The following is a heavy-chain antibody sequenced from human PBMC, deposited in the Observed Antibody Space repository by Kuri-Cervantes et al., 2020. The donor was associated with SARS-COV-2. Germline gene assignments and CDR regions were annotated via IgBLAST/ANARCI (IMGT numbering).Heavy chain of an antibody. V-gene: IGHV3-30*04. Sequence: GESLKISCAASGFTFSSYAMHWVRQAPGKGLEWVAVISYDGSNKYYADSVKGRFTISRDNSKNTLYLQMNSLRAEDTAVYYCARADGITMIVGTRPTDYWGQGTLVTVSS. CDR3: ARADGITMIVGTRPTDY. D-gene: IGHD3-22*01. CDR2: ISYDGSNK. CDR1: GFTFSSYA. J-gene: IGHJ4*02.